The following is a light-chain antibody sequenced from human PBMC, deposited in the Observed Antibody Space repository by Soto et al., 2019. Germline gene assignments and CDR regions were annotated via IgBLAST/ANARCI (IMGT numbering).Light chain of an antibody. CDR1: QSISTW. V-gene: IGKV1-5*01. Sequence: IQMTQSPSILSASVGDRVTITCRASQSISTWLAWYQQKPEKAPKLLIHDASTLGSGVPSRFSGSGSGTEFTLTISSLQPDDFTTYYCQQYNSYSRTFGQGTKVDIK. CDR3: QQYNSYSRT. CDR2: DAS. J-gene: IGKJ1*01.